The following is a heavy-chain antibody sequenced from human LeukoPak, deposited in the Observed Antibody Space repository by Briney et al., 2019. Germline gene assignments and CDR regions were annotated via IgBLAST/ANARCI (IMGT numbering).Heavy chain of an antibody. CDR3: ARSPVAAGPSGAFDI. CDR1: GYSFTSYW. J-gene: IGHJ3*02. D-gene: IGHD6-13*01. CDR2: IYPGDSDT. Sequence: GESLKISCKGSGYSFTSYWIGWVRQMPGKGLEWMGIIYPGDSDTRYSPSFQGQVTISADKSISTAYLQWSSLKASDTAMYYCARSPVAAGPSGAFDIWGQGTMVTVSS. V-gene: IGHV5-51*01.